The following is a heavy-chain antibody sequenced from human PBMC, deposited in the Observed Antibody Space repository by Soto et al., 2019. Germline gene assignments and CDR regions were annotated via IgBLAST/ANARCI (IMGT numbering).Heavy chain of an antibody. D-gene: IGHD3-22*01. CDR2: IIPIFGTT. V-gene: IGHV1-69*06. CDR1: GGTFGSDA. Sequence: SGKVSCKASGGTFGSDAITWVRQAPGQGLEWVGRIIPIFGTTNYAQNLQGRVTISADKSTLTSYMELHSLTSDDTALYYCARDRTDSGYYTNWLDPWGQGTQVTVSS. J-gene: IGHJ5*02. CDR3: ARDRTDSGYYTNWLDP.